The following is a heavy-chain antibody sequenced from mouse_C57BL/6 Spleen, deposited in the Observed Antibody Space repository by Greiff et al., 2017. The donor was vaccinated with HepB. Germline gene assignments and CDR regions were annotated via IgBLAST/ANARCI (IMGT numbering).Heavy chain of an antibody. CDR3: ARSYYGSRGFAY. J-gene: IGHJ3*01. CDR1: GYTFTSYW. CDR2: INTSSGYT. D-gene: IGHD1-1*01. V-gene: IGHV1-7*01. Sequence: VQLQQSGAELAKPGASVKLSCKASGYTFTSYWMHWVKQRPGQGLEWIGYINTSSGYTKYNQKFKDKATLTADKSASTAYMQLSSLTYEDSAVYYCARSYYGSRGFAYWGQGTLVTVSA.